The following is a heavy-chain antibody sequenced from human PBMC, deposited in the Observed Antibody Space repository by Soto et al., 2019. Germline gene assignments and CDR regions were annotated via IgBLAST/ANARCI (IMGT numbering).Heavy chain of an antibody. CDR1: GYTLTELS. CDR2: FDPEDGET. V-gene: IGHV1-24*01. CDR3: ATRRDGPWYYDFWSGYYIY. D-gene: IGHD3-3*01. Sequence: ASVKVSCKVSGYTLTELSMHWVRQAPGKGLEWMGGFDPEDGETIYAQKFQGRVTMTEDTSTDTAYMELSSLRSEDTAVYYCATRRDGPWYYDFWSGYYIYWGQGTLVTVSS. J-gene: IGHJ4*02.